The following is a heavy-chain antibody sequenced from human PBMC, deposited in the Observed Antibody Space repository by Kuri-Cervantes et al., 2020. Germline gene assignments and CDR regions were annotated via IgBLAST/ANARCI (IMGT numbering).Heavy chain of an antibody. CDR1: GFTFSSYG. V-gene: IGHV3-30*03. Sequence: LSLTCAASGFTFSSYGMHWVRQAPGKGLEWVAVISYDGNNKYYADSVKGRFTISRDNSKNTLYLQMNSLRAEDTAVYYCARGRPGYSSGWYYFDYWGQGTLVTVSS. CDR2: ISYDGNNK. CDR3: ARGRPGYSSGWYYFDY. J-gene: IGHJ4*02. D-gene: IGHD6-19*01.